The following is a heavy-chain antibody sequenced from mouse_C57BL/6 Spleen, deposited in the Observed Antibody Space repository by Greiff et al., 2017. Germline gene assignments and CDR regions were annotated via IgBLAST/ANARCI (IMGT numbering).Heavy chain of an antibody. CDR1: GFTFSDYY. V-gene: IGHV5-16*01. D-gene: IGHD2-3*01. CDR2: INYDGSRT. J-gene: IGHJ2*01. CDR3: ASAPYDGYCPCFDY. Sequence: EVHLVESEGGLVQPGRSMKLSCTASGFTFSDYYMAWVRQVPEKGLEWVATINYDGSRTYYLDSLKSRFISSRDNAKNILYLQRSSLKSEDTATYYCASAPYDGYCPCFDYWGQGTTLTVSS.